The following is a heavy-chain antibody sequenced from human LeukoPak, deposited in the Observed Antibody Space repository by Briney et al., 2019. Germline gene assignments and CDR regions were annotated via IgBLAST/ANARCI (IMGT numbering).Heavy chain of an antibody. J-gene: IGHJ4*02. Sequence: GRPLSLSCVASGFTVSAYAMHWVRQAPGKGLEWVAVAPHEGGENYYADSVMGRFTISRVKAKSTLYLQMNSLRTEDTAVYFCVTGGGFYYAYWGQGTLVTVSS. D-gene: IGHD3-22*01. V-gene: IGHV3-30*01. CDR3: VTGGGFYYAY. CDR1: GFTVSAYA. CDR2: APHEGGEN.